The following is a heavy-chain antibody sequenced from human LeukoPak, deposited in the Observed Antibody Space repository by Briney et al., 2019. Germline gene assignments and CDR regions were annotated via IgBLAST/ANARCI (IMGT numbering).Heavy chain of an antibody. CDR3: ARARGYYYDSSDYYSVVFDY. CDR2: TDYRSKWYN. CDR1: GDSVSSNSAA. D-gene: IGHD3-22*01. Sequence: SQTLSLTCAISGDSVSSNSAAWNWIRQSPSRGLEWLGRTDYRSKWYNDYAVSVKSRITINPDTSKNQFSLQLNSVTPEDTAVYYCARARGYYYDSSDYYSVVFDYWGQGTLVTVSS. V-gene: IGHV6-1*01. J-gene: IGHJ4*02.